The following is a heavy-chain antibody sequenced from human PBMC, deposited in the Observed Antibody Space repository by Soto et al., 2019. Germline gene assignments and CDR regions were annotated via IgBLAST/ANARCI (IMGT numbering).Heavy chain of an antibody. CDR2: VIPIFGTP. CDR1: GGDFNNFV. J-gene: IGHJ6*02. V-gene: IGHV1-69*01. CDR3: ARVGSCRSYTCLYYGMDV. D-gene: IGHD2-2*01. Sequence: VQLVQSGAEVRKPGSSVKVSCKASGGDFNNFVIAWVRQAPGHGLEWMGGVIPIFGTPNFVQKFQDRVTITADEATSTTYMGLRSLRSEATAVYYCARVGSCRSYTCLYYGMDVWGQGTTVIVSS.